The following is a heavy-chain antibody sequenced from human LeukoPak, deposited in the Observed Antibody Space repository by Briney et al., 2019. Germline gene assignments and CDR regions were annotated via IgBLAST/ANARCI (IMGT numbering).Heavy chain of an antibody. D-gene: IGHD1-26*01. CDR2: INPTGDST. CDR3: ARDNSVGDNAWWFDP. CDR1: GYTFTSYY. Sequence: VASVKVSCKASGYTFTSYYMHWVRQAPGQGLEWMGLINPTGDSTGYAQKFQGRVTMTRDMSTSTDFMELSSLRSEDTAVYYCARDNSVGDNAWWFDPWGQGTLVTVSS. J-gene: IGHJ5*02. V-gene: IGHV1-46*01.